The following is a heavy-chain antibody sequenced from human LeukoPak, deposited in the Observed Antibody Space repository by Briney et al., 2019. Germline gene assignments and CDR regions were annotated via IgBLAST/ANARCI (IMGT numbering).Heavy chain of an antibody. CDR1: GFTFDDYA. Sequence: GGSLRLSCAASGFTFDDYAMHWVRQAPGKGLEWVSLITWNGGSTFYADSVKGRFTISRDNSKYSLYLQMNSLRPEDTALYYCAKDRDYYYMDVWGKGTTVTVSS. V-gene: IGHV3-43D*03. CDR2: ITWNGGST. CDR3: AKDRDYYYMDV. J-gene: IGHJ6*03.